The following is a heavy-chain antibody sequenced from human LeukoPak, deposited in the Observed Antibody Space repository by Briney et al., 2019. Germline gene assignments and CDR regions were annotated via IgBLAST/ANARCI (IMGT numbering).Heavy chain of an antibody. CDR2: IYYSGST. D-gene: IGHD3-22*01. Sequence: SETLSLTCTVSGDSISSSSSYWGWIRQPPGKGLEWIGSIYYSGSTYYNTSLKSRVTISVDTSKNQFSLKLSSVTAADTAVYYCARHYYDSSGYYSYYFDYWGQGTLVTVSS. V-gene: IGHV4-39*01. CDR3: ARHYYDSSGYYSYYFDY. CDR1: GDSISSSSSY. J-gene: IGHJ4*02.